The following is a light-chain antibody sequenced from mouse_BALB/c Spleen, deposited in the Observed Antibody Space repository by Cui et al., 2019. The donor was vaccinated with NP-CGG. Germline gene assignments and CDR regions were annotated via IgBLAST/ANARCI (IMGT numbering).Light chain of an antibody. CDR3: ALWYSNHWV. CDR2: GTN. Sequence: QAVVTQESALTTSPGETVTLTCRSSTGAVTTSNYANWVQEKPDHLFTGLIGGTNNRAPGVPARFSGSLIGDKAALTITGAQTEDEAMYFCALWYSNHWVFGGGTKTDCP. CDR1: TGAVTTSNY. J-gene: IGLJ1*01. V-gene: IGLV1*01.